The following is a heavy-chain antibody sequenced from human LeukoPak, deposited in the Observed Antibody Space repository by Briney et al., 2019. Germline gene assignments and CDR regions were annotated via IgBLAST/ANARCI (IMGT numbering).Heavy chain of an antibody. V-gene: IGHV4-39*07. CDR3: ARERGAVLRFLEWLSFDAFDI. J-gene: IGHJ3*02. CDR1: GGSISSSSYY. Sequence: SETLSLTCTVSGGSISSSSYYWGWIRQPPGKGLEWIGSIYYSGSTYYNPSLKSRVTISVDTSKNQFSLKLSSVTAADTAVYYCARERGAVLRFLEWLSFDAFDIWGQGTMVTVSS. CDR2: IYYSGST. D-gene: IGHD3-3*01.